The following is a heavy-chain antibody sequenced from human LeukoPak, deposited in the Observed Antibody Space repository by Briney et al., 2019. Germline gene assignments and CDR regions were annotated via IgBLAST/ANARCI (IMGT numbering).Heavy chain of an antibody. CDR1: GFTFSSYA. D-gene: IGHD3-10*01. Sequence: LPGGSLRLSCAASGFTFSSYAMSWVRQAPGKGLEWVSAISGSGGSAYYADSVKGRFTISRDNSKNTLYLQMNSLRAEDTAVYYCAKHYYGSGSYTLDYWGQGTLVTVSS. J-gene: IGHJ4*02. CDR2: ISGSGGSA. V-gene: IGHV3-23*01. CDR3: AKHYYGSGSYTLDY.